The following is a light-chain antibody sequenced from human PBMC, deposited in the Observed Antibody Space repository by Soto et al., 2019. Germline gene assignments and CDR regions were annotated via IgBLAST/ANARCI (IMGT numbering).Light chain of an antibody. CDR1: GSDVGGYNY. CDR2: AVR. Sequence: QSALTQPASVSGSPGQSIAISCTGSGSDVGGYNYVSWYQQHPGKAPKLIISAVRQRPSGVPDRFSGSKSGNTASLTISGLQTDDEADYFCFSYTANDNWVFGGGTKLTVL. CDR3: FSYTANDNWV. V-gene: IGLV2-14*03. J-gene: IGLJ3*02.